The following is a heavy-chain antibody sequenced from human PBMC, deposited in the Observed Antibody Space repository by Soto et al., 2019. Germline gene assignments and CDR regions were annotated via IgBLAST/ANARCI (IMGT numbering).Heavy chain of an antibody. Sequence: GASVKVSCKASGGTFSSYTISWVRQAPGQGLEWMGRIIPILGIANYAQKLQGRVTMTTDTSTSTAYMELRSLRSDDTAVYYCARGIEVVVTASYFDYWGQGTLVTVSS. CDR1: GGTFSSYT. CDR2: IIPILGIA. D-gene: IGHD2-21*02. V-gene: IGHV1-69*02. CDR3: ARGIEVVVTASYFDY. J-gene: IGHJ4*02.